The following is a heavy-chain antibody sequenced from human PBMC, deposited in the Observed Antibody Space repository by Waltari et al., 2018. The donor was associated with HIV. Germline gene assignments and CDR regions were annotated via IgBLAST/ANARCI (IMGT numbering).Heavy chain of an antibody. Sequence: QVQLVDSGGGVVQPGKSQRLSCASFSSYSMHWIRQAPGRGLEWVALISHDGRQKYYADSLKGRFTISRDNSKNTLYLQMNSLRVEDTAVYFCAKIGHSVEWVLSYFDFWGQGTLVTVSS. D-gene: IGHD3-3*01. CDR1: SFSSYS. J-gene: IGHJ4*02. CDR2: ISHDGRQK. CDR3: AKIGHSVEWVLSYFDF. V-gene: IGHV3-30-3*02.